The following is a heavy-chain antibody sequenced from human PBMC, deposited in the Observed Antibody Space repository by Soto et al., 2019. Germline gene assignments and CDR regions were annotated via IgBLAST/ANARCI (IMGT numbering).Heavy chain of an antibody. J-gene: IGHJ5*02. V-gene: IGHV1-69*12. Sequence: QVQLVQSGAEVKKPGSSVKVSCKASGGTFSSYAISWVRQAPGQGLEWMGGIIPIFGTANYAQKFQGRVTMTAHDSTSPAYMELSSLRSEYTAVYYCARDRLFGDAESVYKWFDPWGQGALFTVSS. CDR1: GGTFSSYA. CDR3: ARDRLFGDAESVYKWFDP. CDR2: IIPIFGTA. D-gene: IGHD3-10*02.